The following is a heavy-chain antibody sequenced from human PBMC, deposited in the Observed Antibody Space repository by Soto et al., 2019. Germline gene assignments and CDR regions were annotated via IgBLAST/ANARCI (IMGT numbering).Heavy chain of an antibody. CDR3: ARNSYGDYDEGLNY. V-gene: IGHV3-7*01. Sequence: EVQLVESGGGLVQPGGSLRLSCAASGFTFSSYWMSWVRQAPGKGLEWVANIKQDGSEKYYVDSVKGRFTISRDNATNSLNLQMNSLRAEDTAVYYCARNSYGDYDEGLNYWGQGTLVTVSS. CDR1: GFTFSSYW. CDR2: IKQDGSEK. J-gene: IGHJ4*02. D-gene: IGHD4-17*01.